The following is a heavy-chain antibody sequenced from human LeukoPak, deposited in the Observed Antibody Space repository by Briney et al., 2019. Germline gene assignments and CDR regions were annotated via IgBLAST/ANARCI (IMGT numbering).Heavy chain of an antibody. CDR3: ASANPILLDYYYYYYMDV. V-gene: IGHV3-23*01. Sequence: PGGSLRLSCAASGFTFSSYAMSWVRQAPGKGLEWVSAISGSGGSTYYADSVKGRFTISRDNSKNSLYLQMNSLRAEDTAVYYCASANPILLDYYYYYYMDVWGKGTTVTVSS. CDR2: ISGSGGST. D-gene: IGHD3-3*01. CDR1: GFTFSSYA. J-gene: IGHJ6*03.